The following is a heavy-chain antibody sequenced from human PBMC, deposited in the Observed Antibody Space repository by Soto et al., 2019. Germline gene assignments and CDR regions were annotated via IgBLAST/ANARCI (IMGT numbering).Heavy chain of an antibody. CDR1: AGSISSSTYY. D-gene: IGHD3-10*01. CDR2: IYYSGST. Sequence: QLQLQESGPGLVKPSETLSLTCIVSAGSISSSTYYWGWIRQPPGKGLEWIGNIYYSGSTYYNPSLKSRVTMSVDTSKNQFSLKLSSVTAADTAVYYCTRHKVVRGVKQYNWFDPWGQGTLVTVSS. CDR3: TRHKVVRGVKQYNWFDP. J-gene: IGHJ5*02. V-gene: IGHV4-39*01.